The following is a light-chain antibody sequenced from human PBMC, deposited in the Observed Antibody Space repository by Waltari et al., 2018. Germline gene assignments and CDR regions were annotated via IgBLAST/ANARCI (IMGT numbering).Light chain of an antibody. CDR3: CSYAGRGTYV. V-gene: IGLV2-23*02. J-gene: IGLJ1*01. Sequence: QSALTQPASVSGTPGQSITISCRGTTSDVGCYDLVSWYHQHPGEAPKLLICEVFKRPPDTSSRFSGAKSGSTASLTISGLQPEDEADYYCCSYAGRGTYVFGSGTKVTVL. CDR1: TSDVGCYDL. CDR2: EVF.